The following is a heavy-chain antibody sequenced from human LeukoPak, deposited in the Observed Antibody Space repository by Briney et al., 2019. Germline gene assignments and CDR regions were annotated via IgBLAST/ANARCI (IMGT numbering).Heavy chain of an antibody. CDR1: GYTFTGYY. D-gene: IGHD4-23*01. V-gene: IGHV1-2*06. J-gene: IGHJ4*02. Sequence: ASVKVSCKASGYTFTGYYMHWVRQAPGQGLEWMGRINPNSGGTNYAQKFQGRVTMTRDTSISTAYMELSRLRSDDTAVYYCARIPTTVGRYFDHWGQGTLVTVSS. CDR2: INPNSGGT. CDR3: ARIPTTVGRYFDH.